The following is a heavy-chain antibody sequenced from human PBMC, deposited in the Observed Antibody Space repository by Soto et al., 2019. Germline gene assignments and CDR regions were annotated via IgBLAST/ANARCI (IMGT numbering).Heavy chain of an antibody. V-gene: IGHV4-61*01. Sequence: SETLSLTCTVSGGSVSSGSYYWSWIRQPPGKGLEWIGYIYYSGSTNYNPSLKSRVTISVDTSKNQFSLKLSSVTAADTAVYYCARAALDWFDPWGQGTLVTVSS. J-gene: IGHJ5*02. CDR2: IYYSGST. CDR1: GGSVSSGSYY. CDR3: ARAALDWFDP.